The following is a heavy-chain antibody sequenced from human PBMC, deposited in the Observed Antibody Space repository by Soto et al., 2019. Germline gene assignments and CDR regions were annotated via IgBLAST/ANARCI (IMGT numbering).Heavy chain of an antibody. CDR3: AKSPGMYYYESSGYYHYDY. V-gene: IGHV3-23*01. CDR1: GGSVSSGSYY. CDR2: ISGSGVST. J-gene: IGHJ4*02. D-gene: IGHD3-22*01. Sequence: ETLSLSCTVSGGSVSSGSYYWSWIRQPPGKGLEWVSAISGSGVSTYYADSVKGRFTISRDNSKNTLYLQMNSLRAEDTAVYYCAKSPGMYYYESSGYYHYDYWRQGTLVTSPQ.